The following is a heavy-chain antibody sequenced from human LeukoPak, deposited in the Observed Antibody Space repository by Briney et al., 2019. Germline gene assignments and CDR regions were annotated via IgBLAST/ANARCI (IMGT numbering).Heavy chain of an antibody. CDR1: GDSISNNY. CDR2: MSYSGNS. V-gene: IGHV4-59*01. J-gene: IGHJ4*02. CDR3: ARRACSGISCPNDY. Sequence: PSETLSLTCTVSGDSISNNYWSWIRQPPGMGLEWIGYMSYSGNSNYNPSLKSRVTISVGSSKNQFSLNLSSVTAADTAVYYCARRACSGISCPNDYWGQGTLVTVST. D-gene: IGHD2-15*01.